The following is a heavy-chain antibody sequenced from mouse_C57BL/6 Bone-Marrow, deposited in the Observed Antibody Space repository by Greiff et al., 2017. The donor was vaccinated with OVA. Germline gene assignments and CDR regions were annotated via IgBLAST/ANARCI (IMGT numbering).Heavy chain of an antibody. J-gene: IGHJ3*01. V-gene: IGHV1-69*01. D-gene: IGHD2-3*01. Sequence: QVQLQQPGAELVMPGASVKLSCKASGYTFTSYWMHWVKQRPGQGLEWIGEIDPSDSYTNYNQKFKGKSTLTVDKSSSTAYMQLSSLTSEDSAVYYCAVDGYPVAYWGQGTLVTVSA. CDR2: IDPSDSYT. CDR3: AVDGYPVAY. CDR1: GYTFTSYW.